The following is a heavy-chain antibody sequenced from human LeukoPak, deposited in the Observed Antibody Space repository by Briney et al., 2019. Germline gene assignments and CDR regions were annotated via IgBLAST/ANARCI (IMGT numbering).Heavy chain of an antibody. CDR3: WDTNWNGDWDY. Sequence: PGGSLRLSCAASGFTFSNAWMHWVRQAPGKGLEWVGRIKSKVHGGTTDYAAPVKGRFTISRDDSKNTLYLQMNSLKTEDTAVYYCWDTNWNGDWDYWGQGTLVTVSS. D-gene: IGHD1-1*01. J-gene: IGHJ4*02. CDR2: IKSKVHGGTT. CDR1: GFTFSNAW. V-gene: IGHV3-15*01.